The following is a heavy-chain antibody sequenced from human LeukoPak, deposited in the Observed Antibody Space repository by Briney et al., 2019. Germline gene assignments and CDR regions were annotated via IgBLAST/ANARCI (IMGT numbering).Heavy chain of an antibody. CDR2: ISGSGVRT. Sequence: PGGSLRLSCAASGFTFSNYAMSWVRQAPGKGLEWVSLISGSGVRTYYADSVKGRFTISRDNSKNTVYLQMNSLKFEDTAIYYCAKDITYGDKAEYIDYWGQGTLVTVSS. CDR3: AKDITYGDKAEYIDY. J-gene: IGHJ4*02. V-gene: IGHV3-23*01. CDR1: GFTFSNYA. D-gene: IGHD2-8*01.